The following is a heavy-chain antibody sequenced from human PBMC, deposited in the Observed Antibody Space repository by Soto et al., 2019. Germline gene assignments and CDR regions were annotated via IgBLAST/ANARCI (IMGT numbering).Heavy chain of an antibody. CDR3: ARDPRTVAVDAFDI. V-gene: IGHV4-31*03. J-gene: IGHJ3*02. CDR1: GGSISSGGYY. D-gene: IGHD4-17*01. CDR2: AYSGGST. Sequence: TSETLSLTCTVSGGSISSGGYYWSWIRQLPGKGLEWIGFAYSGGSTYYNPSLKSRVSISVDSSKNQFSLKLTSVTAADTAVYYCARDPRTVAVDAFDIWGQGAKVTVSS.